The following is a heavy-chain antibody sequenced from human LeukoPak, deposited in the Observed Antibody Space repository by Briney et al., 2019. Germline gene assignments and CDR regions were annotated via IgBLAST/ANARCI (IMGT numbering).Heavy chain of an antibody. CDR1: GFTFSSYS. V-gene: IGHV3-48*04. CDR2: ISSSSSTI. Sequence: GGSLRLSCAASGFTFSSYSMNWVRQAPGKGLEWVSYISSSSSTIYYADSVKGRFTISRDNAKNSLYLQMNSLRAEDTAVYYCAGEVTTGYWGQGTLVTVSS. D-gene: IGHD4-11*01. CDR3: AGEVTTGY. J-gene: IGHJ4*02.